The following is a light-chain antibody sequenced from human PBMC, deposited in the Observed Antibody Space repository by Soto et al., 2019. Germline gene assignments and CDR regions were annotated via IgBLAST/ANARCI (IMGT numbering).Light chain of an antibody. V-gene: IGLV1-40*01. J-gene: IGLJ2*01. CDR3: QSYDSSLSGYVV. Sequence: QPVLTQPPPVSGAPGQRVTISCTGSSSNIGAGYDVHWYQQLPGTAPKLLIYGHSNRPSGVPDRFSGSKSGTSASLAITGLQAEDEADYYCQSYDSSLSGYVVFGGGTKLTVL. CDR1: SSNIGAGYD. CDR2: GHS.